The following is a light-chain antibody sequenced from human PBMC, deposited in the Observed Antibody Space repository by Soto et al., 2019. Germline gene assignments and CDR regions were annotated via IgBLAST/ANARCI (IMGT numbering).Light chain of an antibody. J-gene: IGLJ3*02. CDR3: AAWDDSLNGFWV. CDR2: SNN. CDR1: SSNIGSNT. Sequence: QLVLTQPPSASGTPGQRVTISCSGSSSNIGSNTVNWYQQLPGTAPKLLIYSNNQRPSGVPDRFSGSKSGTSASLAISGLQSEDEAEYYCAAWDDSLNGFWVFGGGTKLTVL. V-gene: IGLV1-44*01.